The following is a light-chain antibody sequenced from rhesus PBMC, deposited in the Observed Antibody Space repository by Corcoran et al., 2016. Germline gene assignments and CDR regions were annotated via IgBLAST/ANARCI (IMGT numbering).Light chain of an antibody. J-gene: IGKJ4*01. CDR1: QSVSSS. CDR2: GAS. CDR3: QQDYSWPLT. V-gene: IGKV3-42*01. Sequence: EMVMTQSPATLSLSPGERATLSCRASQSVSSSLAWYQQEPGQAPKLLIDGASSRATGIPDRFSGRGSGTEFTLTISSLEPEDVGVYYCQQDYSWPLTFGGGTKVELK.